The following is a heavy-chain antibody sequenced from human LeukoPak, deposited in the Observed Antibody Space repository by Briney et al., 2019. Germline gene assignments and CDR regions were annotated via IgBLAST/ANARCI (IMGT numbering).Heavy chain of an antibody. CDR2: ISSSSSTI. V-gene: IGHV3-48*02. J-gene: IGHJ4*02. Sequence: GGSLRLSCTASGFTFSRYSINWVRQAPGKGLEWVSYISSSSSTIYYADSVKGRFTISRDNAKKSLYLQMNSLRDEDTAAYYCARERGVVVAAIHYWGQGTLVTVSS. CDR1: GFTFSRYS. D-gene: IGHD2-15*01. CDR3: ARERGVVVAAIHY.